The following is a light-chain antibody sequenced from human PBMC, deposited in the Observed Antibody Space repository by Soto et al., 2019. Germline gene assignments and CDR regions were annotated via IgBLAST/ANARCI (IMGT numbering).Light chain of an antibody. Sequence: EIVLTQSPGTLSLSPGERATLSCRASQSIRSSSLAWYQQKPGQAPRLLIYGGSSRATGIPDRFSGGGSGTDFSLTISRLETEDFSVYYCHQYGSSPLPFGGGTKVEIK. J-gene: IGKJ4*01. CDR2: GGS. CDR3: HQYGSSPLP. V-gene: IGKV3-20*01. CDR1: QSIRSSS.